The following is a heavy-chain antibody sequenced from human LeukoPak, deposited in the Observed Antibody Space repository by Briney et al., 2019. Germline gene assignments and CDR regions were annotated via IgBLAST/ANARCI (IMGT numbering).Heavy chain of an antibody. CDR3: ASLGYCSSTSCYPPFDP. Sequence: SETLSLTCTVSGGSISSYYWSWIRQPPGKGLEWIGEINHSGSTNYNPSLKSRVTISVDTSKNQFSLKLSSVTAADTAVYYCASLGYCSSTSCYPPFDPWGQGTLVTVSS. D-gene: IGHD2-2*01. CDR1: GGSISSYY. V-gene: IGHV4-34*01. CDR2: INHSGST. J-gene: IGHJ5*02.